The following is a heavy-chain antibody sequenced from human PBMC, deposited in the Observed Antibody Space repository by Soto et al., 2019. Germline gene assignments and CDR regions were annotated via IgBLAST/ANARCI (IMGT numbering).Heavy chain of an antibody. CDR3: ARGKRGYSYGPLDY. CDR1: GFTFSNYG. V-gene: IGHV3-30*02. Sequence: GSLRLSCAASGFTFSNYGMHWVRQAPGKGLEWVAIIWHDGNNKYYADSVRGRFIISRDNSKNRLYLQMNSLRAEDTAVYYCARGKRGYSYGPLDYWGQGTLVTVSS. CDR2: IWHDGNNK. D-gene: IGHD5-18*01. J-gene: IGHJ4*02.